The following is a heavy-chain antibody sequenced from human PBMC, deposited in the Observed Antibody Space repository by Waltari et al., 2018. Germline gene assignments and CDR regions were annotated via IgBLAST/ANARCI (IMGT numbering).Heavy chain of an antibody. J-gene: IGHJ4*02. CDR1: GFTFSSYA. CDR3: ARGGGDSGYDLSDPKHLDY. D-gene: IGHD5-12*01. CDR2: ISYDGSNK. Sequence: QVQLVESGGGVVQPGRSLRLSCAASGFTFSSYAMPWVRQAPGKGLEWVAVISYDGSNKYYADSVKGRFTISRDNSKNTLYLQMNSLRAEDTAVYYCARGGGDSGYDLSDPKHLDYWGQGTLVTVSS. V-gene: IGHV3-30-3*01.